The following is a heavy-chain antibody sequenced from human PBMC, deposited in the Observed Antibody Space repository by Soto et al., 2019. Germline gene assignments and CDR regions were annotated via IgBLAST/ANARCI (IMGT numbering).Heavy chain of an antibody. CDR3: ARLVDSNYENHMDV. J-gene: IGHJ6*02. CDR2: IDPSDSYT. Sequence: LGESLKISCKGSGYSFTSYWISRVRQMPGKGLEWMGRIDPSDSYTNYSPSFQGHVTISADKSISTAYLQWSSLKASDTAMYYCARLVDSNYENHMDVWGQGTTVTVSS. V-gene: IGHV5-10-1*01. D-gene: IGHD4-4*01. CDR1: GYSFTSYW.